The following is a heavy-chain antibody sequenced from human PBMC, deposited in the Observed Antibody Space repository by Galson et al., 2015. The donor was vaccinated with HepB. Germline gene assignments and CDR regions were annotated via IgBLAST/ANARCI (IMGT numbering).Heavy chain of an antibody. Sequence: SLRLSCAASGFTFSSYAMSWVRQAPGKGLEWVSVISGSGGSTYYADSVKGRFTISRDNSKNTLYLQMNSLRAKDKAVYYCVGGRGGVISLFDYWGQGSLVTVSS. CDR2: ISGSGGST. CDR1: GFTFSSYA. CDR3: VGGRGGVISLFDY. V-gene: IGHV3-23*01. D-gene: IGHD3-10*01. J-gene: IGHJ4*02.